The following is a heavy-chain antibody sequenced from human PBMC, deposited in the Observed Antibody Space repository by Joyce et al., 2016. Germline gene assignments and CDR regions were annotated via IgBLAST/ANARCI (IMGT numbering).Heavy chain of an antibody. V-gene: IGHV4-4*02. J-gene: IGHJ4*02. D-gene: IGHD7-27*01. CDR2: ISQSGST. Sequence: QVQLQESGPGLVKPSGTLSLTCAVSGDSINTSNRWTWVRQSPGKGLEWIGEISQSGSTNHNPSLKSRVSMSIDKSKSQFSLRLSAVTAADTAVYYCANMGIRDYWGQGTLVTVSS. CDR1: GDSINTSNR. CDR3: ANMGIRDY.